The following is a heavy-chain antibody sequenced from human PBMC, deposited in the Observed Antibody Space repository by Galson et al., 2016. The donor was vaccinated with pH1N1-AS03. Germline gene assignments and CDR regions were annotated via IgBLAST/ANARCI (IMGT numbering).Heavy chain of an antibody. CDR1: GYTFDNYW. CDR2: IYPGDSDT. D-gene: IGHD2-8*01. Sequence: QSGAEVKKPGQSLKISCKGSGYTFDNYWIGWVRQMPGKGLEWMGIIYPGDSDTRYNPSFQGQVTITADKSITTAYLQWSSLNASDTAIYYCARLGTHGYSNWFDPWGQGTLVTVSS. CDR3: ARLGTHGYSNWFDP. J-gene: IGHJ5*02. V-gene: IGHV5-51*01.